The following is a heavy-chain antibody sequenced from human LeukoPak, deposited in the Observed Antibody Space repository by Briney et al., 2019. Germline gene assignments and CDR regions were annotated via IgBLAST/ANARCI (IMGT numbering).Heavy chain of an antibody. D-gene: IGHD3-16*01. CDR1: GGTFISYA. CDR3: AEEGGLDY. J-gene: IGHJ4*02. CDR2: IITIFGTA. Sequence: SVKVSCKASGGTFISYAISWVRQAQGQGVEWMGRIITIFGTANYAQKFQGRVTITTDESTSTAYMELSSLRSEDTAVYYCAEEGGLDYWGQGTLVTVSS. V-gene: IGHV1-69*05.